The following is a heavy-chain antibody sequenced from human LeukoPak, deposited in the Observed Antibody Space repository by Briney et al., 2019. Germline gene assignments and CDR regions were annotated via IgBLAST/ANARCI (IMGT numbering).Heavy chain of an antibody. Sequence: SETLSLTCTVSGGSIRSTSYYWGWIRQPPGKGLEWIGSIYYSGNTYYSPSLKSRVTISVDTSKNQFSLKLSSVTAADTAVYYCARDLYSSRTNDAFVIWGQGTMVTVSS. D-gene: IGHD6-13*01. CDR3: ARDLYSSRTNDAFVI. CDR1: GGSIRSTSYY. J-gene: IGHJ3*02. V-gene: IGHV4-39*07. CDR2: IYYSGNT.